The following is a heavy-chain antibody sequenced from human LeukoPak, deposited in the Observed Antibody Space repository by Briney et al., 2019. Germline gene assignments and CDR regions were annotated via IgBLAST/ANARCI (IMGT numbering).Heavy chain of an antibody. J-gene: IGHJ4*02. CDR3: AKDIGLNTWLGLDALGLDY. CDR2: IRWNSGSI. Sequence: GGSLRLSCAASGFTFDDYAMHWVRQAPGKGLEWVSGIRWNSGSIGYADSVKGRFTISRDNAKNSLYLQMNSLRAEDTALYYCAKDIGLNTWLGLDALGLDYWGQGTLVTVSS. D-gene: IGHD3-10*01. V-gene: IGHV3-9*01. CDR1: GFTFDDYA.